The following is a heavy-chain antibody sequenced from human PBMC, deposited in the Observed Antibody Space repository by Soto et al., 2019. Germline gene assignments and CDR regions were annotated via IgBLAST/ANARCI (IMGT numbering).Heavy chain of an antibody. CDR3: AKEPVGPDWYFEL. Sequence: GGSLRLSCAASGFNFRSYAMSWVRQAPGKGLEWVSGISGSGISTHYADSVKGRFTVSRDNSKNTLYLQMNSLRAEDTAVYNCAKEPVGPDWYFELWGRGTLVTVPS. V-gene: IGHV3-23*01. J-gene: IGHJ2*01. CDR1: GFNFRSYA. CDR2: ISGSGIST.